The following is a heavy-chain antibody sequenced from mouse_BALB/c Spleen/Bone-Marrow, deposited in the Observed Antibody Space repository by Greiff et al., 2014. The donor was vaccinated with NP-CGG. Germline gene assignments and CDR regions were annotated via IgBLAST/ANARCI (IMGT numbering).Heavy chain of an antibody. CDR3: TKPSFYYGSSYWYIDV. V-gene: IGHV14-3*02. J-gene: IGHJ1*01. Sequence: VQLQQSGAELAKPGASVKLSCTASGFNIKDTYMHWVKQRPEQGLEWIGRIDPANGDTKYDPKFQGKATITADTSSNTAYLQLSSLTSEDTAVYYCTKPSFYYGSSYWYIDVWGAGTTVTVSS. CDR2: IDPANGDT. CDR1: GFNIKDTY. D-gene: IGHD1-1*01.